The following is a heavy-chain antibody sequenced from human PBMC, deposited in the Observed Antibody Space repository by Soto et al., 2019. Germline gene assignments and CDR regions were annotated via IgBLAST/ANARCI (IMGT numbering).Heavy chain of an antibody. CDR3: AKGLLNCRWDAED. CDR1: GFTFSSCA. D-gene: IGHD1-26*01. CDR2: ITDSGTGT. V-gene: IGHV3-23*01. J-gene: IGHJ4*02. Sequence: EVHLLESGGGLVHPGESLRLSCGASGFTFSSCAMTWVRQAPGKGLEWVSCITDSGTGTYYADSVKGRFTISRDNSKNTMYQQMNNLRAEDTGVYYCAKGLLNCRWDAEDWGQGTLVTVSS.